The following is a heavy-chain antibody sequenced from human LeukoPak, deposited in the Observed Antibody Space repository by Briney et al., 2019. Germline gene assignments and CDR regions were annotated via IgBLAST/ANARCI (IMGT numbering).Heavy chain of an antibody. J-gene: IGHJ4*02. CDR2: ISGSGGST. Sequence: PGGSLRLSCAASGFTFSSYAMSWVRQAPGKGLEWVSAISGSGGSTYHADSVKGRFTISRDNSKNTLYLQMNSLRAEDTAVYYCPKATTYYYDSSGYYADYWGQGTLVTVSS. CDR3: PKATTYYYDSSGYYADY. CDR1: GFTFSSYA. V-gene: IGHV3-23*01. D-gene: IGHD3-22*01.